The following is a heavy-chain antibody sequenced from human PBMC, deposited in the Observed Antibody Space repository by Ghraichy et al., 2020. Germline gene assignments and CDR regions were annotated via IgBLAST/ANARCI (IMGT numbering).Heavy chain of an antibody. D-gene: IGHD6-13*01. CDR3: AHLAAPVAY. V-gene: IGHV3-15*01. Sequence: GALRLSCGVSGFTLSNAWMSWVRQAPGKGLEWVGRIKSKADGGTTEYAALMKGRFTISRDDSKNTLYLEVNSLKTEDTAVYYCAHLAAPVAYWGQGTLVTVSS. J-gene: IGHJ4*02. CDR2: IKSKADGGTT. CDR1: GFTLSNAW.